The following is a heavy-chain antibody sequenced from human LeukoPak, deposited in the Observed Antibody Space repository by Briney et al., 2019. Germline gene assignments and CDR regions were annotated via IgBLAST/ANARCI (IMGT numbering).Heavy chain of an antibody. J-gene: IGHJ4*02. CDR2: INHSGST. CDR1: GGSISSSSYY. CDR3: APGRDYFDY. V-gene: IGHV4-39*07. D-gene: IGHD1-26*01. Sequence: PSETLSLTCTVSGGSISSSSYYWSWIRQPPGKGLEWIGEINHSGSTNYNPSLKSRVTISVDTSKNQFSLKLSSVTAADTAVYYCAPGRDYFDYWGQGTLVTVSS.